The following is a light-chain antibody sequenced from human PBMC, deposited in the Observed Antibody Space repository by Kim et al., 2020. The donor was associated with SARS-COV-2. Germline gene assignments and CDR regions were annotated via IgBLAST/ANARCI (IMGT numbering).Light chain of an antibody. Sequence: QSVLTQPPSASGTPGQRVTISCSGSSSNIGSNNVNWYQHLPGTAPELLIYSNNQRPSGVPDRFSGSKSDTSASLAISGLQSEDETDYYCAAWDDSLDAWVFGGGTQLTVL. J-gene: IGLJ3*02. V-gene: IGLV1-44*01. CDR3: AAWDDSLDAWV. CDR2: SNN. CDR1: SSNIGSNN.